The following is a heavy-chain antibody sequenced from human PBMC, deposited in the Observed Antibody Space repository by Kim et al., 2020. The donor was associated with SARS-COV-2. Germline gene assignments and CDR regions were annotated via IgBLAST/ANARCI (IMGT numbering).Heavy chain of an antibody. CDR1: GFTFSSYW. Sequence: GGSLRLSCAASGFTFSSYWMSWVRQAPGKGLEWVANIKQDGSEKYYVDSVKGRFTISRDNAKNSLYLQMNSLRAEDTAVYYCARDGFDIVVVPAAGFDYWGQGTLVTVSS. CDR2: IKQDGSEK. CDR3: ARDGFDIVVVPAAGFDY. D-gene: IGHD2-2*01. V-gene: IGHV3-7*03. J-gene: IGHJ4*02.